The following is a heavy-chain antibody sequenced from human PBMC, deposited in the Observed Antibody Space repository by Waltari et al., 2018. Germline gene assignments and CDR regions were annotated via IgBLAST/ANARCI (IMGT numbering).Heavy chain of an antibody. CDR3: ASYYDFWSGYVDY. CDR1: VLTFSSFG. V-gene: IGHV3-30*02. CDR2: IRYDGSDK. D-gene: IGHD3-3*01. Sequence: QVQLVESGGGLVQPGGSLRLSCAASVLTFSSFGMHWVRQAPGKGLEWVAFIRYDGSDKSYADSVKGRFTISRDNSKSTLYLQMNSLRAEDTAVYYCASYYDFWSGYVDYWGQGTLVTVSS. J-gene: IGHJ4*02.